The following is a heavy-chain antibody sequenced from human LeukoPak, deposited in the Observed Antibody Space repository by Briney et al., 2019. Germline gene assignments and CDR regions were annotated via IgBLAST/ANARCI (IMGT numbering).Heavy chain of an antibody. Sequence: GESLKISCQGSGSIFTSYWIGWVRQLPGKGLEWMGIFYPGDSDTRYSPSFQGQVTISADKSISTAYLQWSSLKASDTAMYYCARYCSGGSCHFNWFDPWGQGTLVTVSS. D-gene: IGHD2-15*01. J-gene: IGHJ5*02. CDR3: ARYCSGGSCHFNWFDP. V-gene: IGHV5-51*01. CDR2: FYPGDSDT. CDR1: GSIFTSYW.